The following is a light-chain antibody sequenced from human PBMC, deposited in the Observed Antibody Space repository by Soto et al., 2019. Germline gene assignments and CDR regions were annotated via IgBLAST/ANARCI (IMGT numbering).Light chain of an antibody. CDR1: QSVSSSY. J-gene: IGKJ2*01. CDR2: GAS. V-gene: IGKV3-20*01. Sequence: EIVLTQSPGILSLSPGERATLSCRASQSVSSSYFAWYQQKPGQAPRLLIYGASNRATGIPVRFSASGSKTDFTLTISRLEPEDCGVYCCQQYGSSPPYTFGQGTKLEIK. CDR3: QQYGSSPPYT.